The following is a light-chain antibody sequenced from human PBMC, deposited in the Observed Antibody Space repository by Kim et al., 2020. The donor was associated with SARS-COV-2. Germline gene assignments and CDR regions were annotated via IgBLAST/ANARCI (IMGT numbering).Light chain of an antibody. V-gene: IGKV3-20*01. CDR3: QQYGSSPYT. CDR2: GAS. Sequence: LAPGAKSTRSGRASQSVSSSYVAWNQQKPGQTPRHLIYGASIRATGIPDRFSGSGSGTDFTLTISRLEPEDCAVYYCQQYGSSPYTFVQWTKLEI. CDR1: QSVSSSY. J-gene: IGKJ2*01.